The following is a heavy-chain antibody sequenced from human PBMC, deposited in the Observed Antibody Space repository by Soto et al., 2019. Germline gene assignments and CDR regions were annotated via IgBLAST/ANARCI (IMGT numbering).Heavy chain of an antibody. Sequence: QLQLQESGPGLVKPSETLSLTCTVSGGSISSSSFHWGWIRQPPGKGLEWIGSIYYSGSTYYSPSLKIRVTISVDTSKNQFPLKLSSVTAADTAVYYCARRERAAGTDWWFDPWGQGTLVTVSS. CDR3: ARRERAAGTDWWFDP. CDR1: GGSISSSSFH. CDR2: IYYSGST. V-gene: IGHV4-39*01. J-gene: IGHJ5*02. D-gene: IGHD6-13*01.